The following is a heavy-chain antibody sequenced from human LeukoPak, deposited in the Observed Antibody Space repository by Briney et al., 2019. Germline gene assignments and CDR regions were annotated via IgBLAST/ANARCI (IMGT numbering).Heavy chain of an antibody. D-gene: IGHD3-10*01. CDR2: INPRGGSA. CDR1: GYTFTNLY. J-gene: IGHJ4*02. V-gene: IGHV1-46*01. CDR3: ARDYHGSGSLTTFDY. Sequence: ASVKVSCKASGYTFTNLYMHWVRQVPGQGLEWMGIINPRGGSASSAQKFQGRVTLTRDTSTSTVYMELSRLRSEDTALYYCARDYHGSGSLTTFDYWGQGTLVTVSS.